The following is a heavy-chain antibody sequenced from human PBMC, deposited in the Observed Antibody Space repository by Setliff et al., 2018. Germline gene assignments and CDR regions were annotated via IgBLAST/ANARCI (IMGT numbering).Heavy chain of an antibody. V-gene: IGHV1-2*02. CDR1: GYTFTAHY. D-gene: IGHD2-21*01. J-gene: IGHJ4*02. CDR2: IKPNSGGT. Sequence: ASVKVSCKASGYTFTAHYIHWVRQAPGQGLEWVGWIKPNSGGTNYAQNFQGRVTMTRDTTSNTAYMELSSLTSDDTAVYYCARGYCDGIGCPAPLYYFDSWGQGTLVTVSS. CDR3: ARGYCDGIGCPAPLYYFDS.